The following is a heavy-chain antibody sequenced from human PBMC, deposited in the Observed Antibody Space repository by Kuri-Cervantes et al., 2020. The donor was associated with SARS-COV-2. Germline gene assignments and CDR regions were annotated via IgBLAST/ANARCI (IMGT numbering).Heavy chain of an antibody. J-gene: IGHJ6*03. D-gene: IGHD3-9*01. Sequence: ESLKISCTVSGYSISSGYYWSWIRQPPGKGLEWIGEINHSGSTNYNPSLKSRVTISVDTSKNQFSLKLTSVTAADTAVYYCARRSYYDSFTGYYIPFYMDVWGKGTTVTVSS. CDR1: GYSISSGYY. V-gene: IGHV4-38-2*02. CDR2: INHSGST. CDR3: ARRSYYDSFTGYYIPFYMDV.